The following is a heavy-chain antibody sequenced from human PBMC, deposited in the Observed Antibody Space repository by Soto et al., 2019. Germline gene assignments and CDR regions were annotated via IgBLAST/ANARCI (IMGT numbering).Heavy chain of an antibody. J-gene: IGHJ3*02. Sequence: QVLLVQSGAEMKKPGSSVKVSCKASGGTFSTSSINWVRQAPGQRPEWMGNILPIFGTADYAQKFQGRVTITADKSTNTAYMELRRLLSEDTAVYYCARGHEFGGNSDALDIWGQGTGVTVSS. CDR2: ILPIFGTA. CDR3: ARGHEFGGNSDALDI. V-gene: IGHV1-69*14. CDR1: GGTFSTSS. D-gene: IGHD2-21*02.